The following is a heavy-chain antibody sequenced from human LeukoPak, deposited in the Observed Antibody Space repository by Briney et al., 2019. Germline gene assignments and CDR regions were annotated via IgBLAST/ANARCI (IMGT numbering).Heavy chain of an antibody. CDR2: IYTSGST. Sequence: SQTLSLTCTVSGDSISSGDYYWSWIRQPAGKGLEWIGRIYTSGSTNYNPSLKSRVTISVDTSKNQFSLKLSSVTAADTAVYYCARVNSGRFLEWSFYYYYMDVWGKGTTVTVSS. V-gene: IGHV4-61*02. J-gene: IGHJ6*03. D-gene: IGHD3-3*01. CDR3: ARVNSGRFLEWSFYYYYMDV. CDR1: GDSISSGDYY.